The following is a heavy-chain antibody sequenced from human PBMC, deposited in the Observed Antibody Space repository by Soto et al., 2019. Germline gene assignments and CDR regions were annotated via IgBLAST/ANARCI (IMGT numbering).Heavy chain of an antibody. CDR1: GGSISSYY. CDR2: IYYSGST. Sequence: SETLSLTCTVSGGSISSYYWSWIRQPPGKGLGWIGYIYYSGSTNYNPSLKSRVTISVDTSKNRFSLKLSSVTAADTAVYYCARARVGASSFDYWGQGTLVTVSS. V-gene: IGHV4-59*01. J-gene: IGHJ4*02. D-gene: IGHD1-26*01. CDR3: ARARVGASSFDY.